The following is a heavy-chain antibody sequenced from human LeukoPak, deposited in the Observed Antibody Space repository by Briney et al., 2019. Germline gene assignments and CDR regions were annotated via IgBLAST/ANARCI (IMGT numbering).Heavy chain of an antibody. Sequence: GESLKISCKGSGFTFSNYWIGWVRQMPGKGLEWMGVIWPSYSETRYSPSFQGQATISADKSITTAYLQWSSLKASDTAMYYCAREVGSSSLTFDYWGQGTLVTVPS. V-gene: IGHV5-51*01. CDR2: IWPSYSET. CDR1: GFTFSNYW. CDR3: AREVGSSSLTFDY. D-gene: IGHD2-2*01. J-gene: IGHJ4*02.